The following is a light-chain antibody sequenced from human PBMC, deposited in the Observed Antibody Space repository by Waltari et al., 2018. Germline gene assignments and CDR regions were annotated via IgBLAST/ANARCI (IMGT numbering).Light chain of an antibody. CDR1: QSISSY. J-gene: IGKJ2*01. V-gene: IGKV1-39*01. CDR2: AAS. Sequence: DIQMTQSPSSLSASVGDSVTITCRASQSISSYLNWYQQKPGKAPKLRIYAASSLQSGVPSRFSGSGSGTDFTLTISSLQPEDFATYYCQQSYSTPPTFGQGTKLEIK. CDR3: QQSYSTPPT.